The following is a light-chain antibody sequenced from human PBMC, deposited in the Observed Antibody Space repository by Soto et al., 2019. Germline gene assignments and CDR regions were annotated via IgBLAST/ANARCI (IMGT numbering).Light chain of an antibody. CDR3: QQYGSAPFT. CDR1: QSVASSH. Sequence: EIAWTQSPGTLSLSPGQRATLSCRASQSVASSHLAWYRQKPGQTPRLLIYVASSRATGIPDRISGSGSGTDFTLTISRLEPEDFAVYYCQQYGSAPFTFGPGTNVDIK. J-gene: IGKJ3*01. CDR2: VAS. V-gene: IGKV3-20*01.